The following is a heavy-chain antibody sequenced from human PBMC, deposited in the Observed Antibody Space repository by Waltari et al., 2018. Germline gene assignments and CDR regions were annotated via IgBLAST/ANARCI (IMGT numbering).Heavy chain of an antibody. CDR1: GFTFTDYW. CDR2: IHKEGIEK. V-gene: IGHV3-7*01. J-gene: IGHJ4*02. Sequence: EVHLVESGGGLVQPGGSLRLSCAASGFTFTDYWMSWVRQAQGKGPELVANIHKEGIEKNYVDYVKGRFTISRDNAKDSVYLQMNGLRADDTAMYYCVRDHWGPDYWGQGTLVTVSS. D-gene: IGHD7-27*01. CDR3: VRDHWGPDY.